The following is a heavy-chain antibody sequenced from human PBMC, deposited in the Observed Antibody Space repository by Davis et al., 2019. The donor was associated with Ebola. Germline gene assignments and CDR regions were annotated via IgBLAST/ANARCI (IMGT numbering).Heavy chain of an antibody. J-gene: IGHJ5*02. V-gene: IGHV3-21*01. CDR3: AKMGTMVTSWFDP. CDR1: GFTFSTYS. Sequence: GESLKISCAASGFTFSTYSMNWVRQAPGKGLEWVSSISSSSSYIYYADSVKGRFTISRDNAKNSLYLQMNSLRAEDTAVYYCAKMGTMVTSWFDPWGQGTLVTVSS. D-gene: IGHD5-18*01. CDR2: ISSSSSYI.